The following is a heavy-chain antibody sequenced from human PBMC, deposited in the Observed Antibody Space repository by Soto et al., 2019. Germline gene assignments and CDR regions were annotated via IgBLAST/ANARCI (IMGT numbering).Heavy chain of an antibody. CDR1: GFTFSSYT. J-gene: IGHJ3*02. V-gene: IGHV3-30*09. D-gene: IGHD6-19*01. CDR2: ISYDESNK. Sequence: HPGGSLRLSCAASGFTFSSYTMHWVRQAPGKGLAWVALISYDESNKYYADSVKGRFAISRDTSKNTLFLQMNSLRAEDTAIYYCARNSAVAQGYAFDIWGQGTMVTVSS. CDR3: ARNSAVAQGYAFDI.